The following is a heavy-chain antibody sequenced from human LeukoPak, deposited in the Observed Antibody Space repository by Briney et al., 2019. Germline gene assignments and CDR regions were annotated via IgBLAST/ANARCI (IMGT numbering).Heavy chain of an antibody. D-gene: IGHD4-17*01. CDR3: ARASHDYGDYSHFDY. CDR1: GVSSSSSNSY. Sequence: SETLSLTCTVSGVSSSSSNSYWGWVRQPPGKGLEWIGEIYHSGSTNYNPSLKTRVTISVDKSKNQFSLKLSSVTAADTAVYYCARASHDYGDYSHFDYWGQGTLVTVSS. J-gene: IGHJ4*02. CDR2: IYHSGST. V-gene: IGHV4-39*07.